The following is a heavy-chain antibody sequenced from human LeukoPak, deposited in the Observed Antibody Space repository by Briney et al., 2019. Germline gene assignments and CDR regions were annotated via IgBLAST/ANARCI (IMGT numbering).Heavy chain of an antibody. V-gene: IGHV1-69*05. CDR1: GGTFSSYA. J-gene: IGHJ4*02. CDR2: IIPIFGTA. CDR3: ARAGGGTDFLYPNDY. D-gene: IGHD2-15*01. Sequence: ASVKVSCKASGGTFSSYAISWVRQAPGRGLEWMGRIIPIFGTANYAQKFQGRVTITTDESTSTAYMELSSLRSEDTAVYYCARAGGGTDFLYPNDYRGQGTLVTVSS.